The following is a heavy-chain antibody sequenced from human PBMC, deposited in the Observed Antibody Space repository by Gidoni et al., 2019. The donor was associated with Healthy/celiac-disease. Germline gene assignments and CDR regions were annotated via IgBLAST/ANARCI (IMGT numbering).Heavy chain of an antibody. Sequence: QVQLVESGGGVVQPGRSLRLSCAASGFTFSSYAMHWVRQAPGKRLEWVAVISYDGSNKYYADSVKGRFTISRDNSKNTLYLQMNSLRAEDTAVYYCGGADYYYGMDVWGQGTTVTVSS. J-gene: IGHJ6*02. CDR3: GGADYYYGMDV. V-gene: IGHV3-30-3*01. CDR1: GFTFSSYA. CDR2: ISYDGSNK.